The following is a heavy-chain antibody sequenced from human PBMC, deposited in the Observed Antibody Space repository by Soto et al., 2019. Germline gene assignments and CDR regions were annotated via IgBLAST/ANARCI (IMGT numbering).Heavy chain of an antibody. CDR3: ARRNYDILTGTFDY. CDR1: GGSISSSSYY. D-gene: IGHD3-9*01. Sequence: TLSLTCTVSGGSISSSSYYWGWIRQPPGKGLEWIGSIYYSGSTYYNPSLKSRVTISVDTSKNQFSLKLSPVTAADTAVYYCARRNYDILTGTFDYWGQGTLVTVSS. J-gene: IGHJ4*02. CDR2: IYYSGST. V-gene: IGHV4-39*01.